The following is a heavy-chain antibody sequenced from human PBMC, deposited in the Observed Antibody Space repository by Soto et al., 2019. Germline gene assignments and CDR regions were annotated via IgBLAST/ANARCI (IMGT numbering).Heavy chain of an antibody. CDR3: GRAYYGSGSYYSFDS. V-gene: IGHV4-59*01. J-gene: IGHJ4*02. CDR1: SGSISTYY. Sequence: SETLSLTCTVSSGSISTYYWSWIRQPPGKGLEWIGYIYYSGSTNYNPSLKSRVTLSVDTFKNQFSLKLNSVTAADTAVYYCGRAYYGSGSYYSFDSWGQGTLVTVSS. CDR2: IYYSGST. D-gene: IGHD3-10*01.